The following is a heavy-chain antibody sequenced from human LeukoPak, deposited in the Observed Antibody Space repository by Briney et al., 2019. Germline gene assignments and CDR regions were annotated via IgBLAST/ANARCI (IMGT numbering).Heavy chain of an antibody. J-gene: IGHJ3*02. CDR3: ARAGGSRGFGI. Sequence: ASVKVSCKASGYTFTGYYMHCVRQTPGQGLELIGRINPHSVVTNYAQKCQGRVTMTRDTSISTAYMELSRLRSDDTAVYYCARAGGSRGFGIWGQGTMVTVSS. D-gene: IGHD1-26*01. V-gene: IGHV1-2*06. CDR1: GYTFTGYY. CDR2: INPHSVVT.